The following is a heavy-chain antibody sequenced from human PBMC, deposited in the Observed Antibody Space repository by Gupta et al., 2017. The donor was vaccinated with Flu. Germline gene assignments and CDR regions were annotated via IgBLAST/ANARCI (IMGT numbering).Heavy chain of an antibody. J-gene: IGHJ4*02. CDR3: AKIITTPGNFDY. Sequence: VRQAPGKGLECVAIISYDGGKKYYADSGKGRFTISRDNSQNTRYLQMNSLRPEDTAVYYGAKIITTPGNFDYWGQGTLVTVSS. D-gene: IGHD1-1*01. CDR2: ISYDGGKK. V-gene: IGHV3-30*18.